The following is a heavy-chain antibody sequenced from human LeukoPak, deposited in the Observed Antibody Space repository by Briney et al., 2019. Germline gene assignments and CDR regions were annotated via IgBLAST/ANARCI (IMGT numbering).Heavy chain of an antibody. V-gene: IGHV1-2*02. Sequence: ASVKVSCKASGYTFTGYYVHWVRQAPGQGLEWMGRNNPNSGDTNYAQKFQGRVAMTRDTSISTAYMELSRLRSDDTAVYYCARDYCGGGCFPDYWGQGTPVTVSS. CDR3: ARDYCGGGCFPDY. D-gene: IGHD2-21*02. CDR1: GYTFTGYY. J-gene: IGHJ4*02. CDR2: NNPNSGDT.